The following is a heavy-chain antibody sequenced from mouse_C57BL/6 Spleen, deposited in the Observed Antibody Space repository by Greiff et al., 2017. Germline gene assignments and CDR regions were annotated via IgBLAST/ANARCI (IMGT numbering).Heavy chain of an antibody. CDR1: GFSLTSYG. J-gene: IGHJ2*01. V-gene: IGHV2-2*01. CDR2: IWSGGST. CDR3: ARKGPTLDY. D-gene: IGHD2-10*01. Sequence: VKVVESGPGLVQPSQSLSITCTVSGFSLTSYGVHWVRQSPGKGLEWLGVIWSGGSTDYNAAFISRLSTSKDNSKSQVFFKMNSLQADDTAIYYCARKGPTLDYWGQGTTLTVSS.